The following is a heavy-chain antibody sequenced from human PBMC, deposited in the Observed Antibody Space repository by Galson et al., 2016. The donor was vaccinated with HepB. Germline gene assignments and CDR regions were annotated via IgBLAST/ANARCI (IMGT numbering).Heavy chain of an antibody. CDR1: GFSISSYW. D-gene: IGHD3-10*01. V-gene: IGHV3-15*01. CDR2: VKSKGNGGTT. Sequence: SLRLSCAASGFSISSYWMSWVRQAPGKGPEWVGRVKSKGNGGTTAYAAPVTGRFTISRDDSTNTLYLQMTSLKSEDTAVYYCTTGPPVGRRELRGLDVWGKGTTVTVSS. CDR3: TTGPPVGRRELRGLDV. J-gene: IGHJ6*04.